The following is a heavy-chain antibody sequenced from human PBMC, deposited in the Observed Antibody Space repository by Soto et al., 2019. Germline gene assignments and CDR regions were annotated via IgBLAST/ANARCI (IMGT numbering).Heavy chain of an antibody. J-gene: IGHJ4*02. CDR2: VHYSGST. CDR3: ARQHYYDSSGYYTWN. V-gene: IGHV4-39*01. CDR1: GGSIRSHIYY. Sequence: SETLSLTCSVSGGSIRSHIYYWGWIRQPPGKGLEWIATVHYSGSTYYTPSLKNRVTISADTSNNQFSLRLNSVTAADTAVYYCARQHYYDSSGYYTWNWGQGTLVTVS. D-gene: IGHD3-22*01.